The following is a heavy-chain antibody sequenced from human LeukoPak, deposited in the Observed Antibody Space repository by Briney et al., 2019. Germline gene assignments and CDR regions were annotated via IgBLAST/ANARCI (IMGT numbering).Heavy chain of an antibody. CDR2: IYHSGST. Sequence: SETLSLTCAVSGGSISSSNWWSWVRQPPGKGLEWIGEIYHSGSTNYNPSLKSRVTISVDKSKNQFSLKLSSVTAADTAVYYCARDRCSSTSCYVGVGWFDPWGQGTLVTVSS. V-gene: IGHV4-4*02. CDR1: GGSISSSNW. CDR3: ARDRCSSTSCYVGVGWFDP. J-gene: IGHJ5*02. D-gene: IGHD2-2*01.